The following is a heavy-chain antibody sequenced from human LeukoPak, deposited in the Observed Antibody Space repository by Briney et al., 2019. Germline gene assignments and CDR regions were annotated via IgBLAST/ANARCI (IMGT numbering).Heavy chain of an antibody. CDR3: ACVFDWLLGDY. CDR1: GFTFSSYG. V-gene: IGHV3-30*03. D-gene: IGHD3-9*01. CDR2: ISYDGSNK. Sequence: TGRSLRLSCAASGFTFSSYGMHWVRQAPGKGLEWVTVISYDGSNKYYADSVKGRFTISRDNSKNTLYLQMNSLRAEDTAVYYCACVFDWLLGDYWGQGTLVTVSS. J-gene: IGHJ4*02.